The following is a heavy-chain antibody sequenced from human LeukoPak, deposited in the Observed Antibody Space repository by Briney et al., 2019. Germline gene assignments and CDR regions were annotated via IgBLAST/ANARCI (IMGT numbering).Heavy chain of an antibody. Sequence: ASVKVSCKASGYAFTRHYMHWVRQAPGQGLEWMGIINPSGGSTSYAQKFQGRVTMTRDMSTSTAYMELSSLRSEDTAVYYCARGVGGSGWTRGPALGFDYWGQGTLVTVSS. CDR2: INPSGGST. D-gene: IGHD6-19*01. V-gene: IGHV1-46*01. J-gene: IGHJ4*02. CDR1: GYAFTRHY. CDR3: ARGVGGSGWTRGPALGFDY.